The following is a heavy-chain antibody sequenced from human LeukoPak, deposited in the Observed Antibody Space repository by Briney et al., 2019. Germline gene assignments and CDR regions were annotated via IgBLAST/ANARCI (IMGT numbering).Heavy chain of an antibody. CDR2: IWYDGNNK. CDR3: ARGYVDTAMVTDY. CDR1: GFTFSNYG. Sequence: HPGGSLRLSCAASGFTFSNYGMHWVRRAPGKGLGWVALIWYDGNNKYYADSVKGRFTISRDNSKNTLYLQMNSLRAEDTAVYYCARGYVDTAMVTDYWGQGTLVTVSS. J-gene: IGHJ4*02. V-gene: IGHV3-30*02. D-gene: IGHD5-18*01.